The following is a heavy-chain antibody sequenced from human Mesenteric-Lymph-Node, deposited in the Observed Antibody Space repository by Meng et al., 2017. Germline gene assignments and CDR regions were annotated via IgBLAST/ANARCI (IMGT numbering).Heavy chain of an antibody. V-gene: IGHV3-74*01. CDR1: GFSFSTYW. CDR3: AKRMTIGSFFDY. J-gene: IGHJ4*02. CDR2: ISSDESSR. Sequence: GESLKISCAASGFSFSTYWMHWVRQVPGKGLLWVSRISSDESSRSYVDSVKGRFSISRDDAKNSLFLQMNSLRAEDTALYYCAKRMTIGSFFDYWGQGAQVTVSS. D-gene: IGHD4/OR15-4a*01.